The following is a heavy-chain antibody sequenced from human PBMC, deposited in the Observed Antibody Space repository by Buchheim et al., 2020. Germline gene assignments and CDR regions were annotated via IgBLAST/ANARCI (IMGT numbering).Heavy chain of an antibody. CDR2: ISYSGST. J-gene: IGHJ5*02. V-gene: IGHV4-59*01. CDR3: ARATSGRSWFDP. CDR1: GGSISNYY. Sequence: QVQLQESGRGLVKPSETLSLTCTVSGGSISNYYWSWIRQPPEKGLEWIASISYSGSTNYNPSLKSRVTMFLVPSKDQVSLNLTSMTAADTAVYYCARATSGRSWFDPWGQGTL. D-gene: IGHD3-3*01.